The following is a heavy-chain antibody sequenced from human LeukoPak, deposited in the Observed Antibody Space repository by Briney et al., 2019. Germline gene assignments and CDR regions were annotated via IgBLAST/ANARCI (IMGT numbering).Heavy chain of an antibody. CDR1: GYTFTSYG. CDR3: ARDEMPTFDAFDM. V-gene: IGHV1-2*02. D-gene: IGHD2-2*01. CDR2: INPNSGGA. Sequence: ASVKVSCKASGYTFTSYGISWVRQAPGQGLEWMGWINPNSGGANYAQTFQGRVTMTRDTSITTAYMDLSRLRSDDTAVYYCARDEMPTFDAFDMWGQGTMVTVSS. J-gene: IGHJ3*02.